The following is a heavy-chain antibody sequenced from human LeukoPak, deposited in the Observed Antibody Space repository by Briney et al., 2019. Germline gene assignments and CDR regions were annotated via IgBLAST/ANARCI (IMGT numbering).Heavy chain of an antibody. CDR3: ARDRVDYYGSGVFDY. D-gene: IGHD3-10*01. CDR2: ISYDGSNK. CDR1: GFTFSSYA. Sequence: GRSLGLSCAVSGFTFSSYAMHWVRQAPGKGLEWVAVISYDGSNKYYADSVKGRFTISRDNSKNTLYLQMNSLRAEDTAVYYCARDRVDYYGSGVFDYWGQGTLVTVSS. V-gene: IGHV3-30*04. J-gene: IGHJ4*02.